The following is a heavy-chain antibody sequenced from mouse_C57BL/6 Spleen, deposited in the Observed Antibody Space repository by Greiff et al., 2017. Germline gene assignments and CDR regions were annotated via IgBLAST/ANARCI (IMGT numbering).Heavy chain of an antibody. V-gene: IGHV5-17*01. J-gene: IGHJ3*01. D-gene: IGHD2-1*01. CDR3: ARPGYGNYEWFAY. CDR2: ISSGSSTI. CDR1: GFTFSDYG. Sequence: EVMLVESGGGLVKPGGSLKLSCAASGFTFSDYGMHWVRQAPEKGLEWVAYISSGSSTIYYADTVKGRFTISRDNAKNTLFLQMTSLRSEDTAMYYCARPGYGNYEWFAYWGQGTLVTVSA.